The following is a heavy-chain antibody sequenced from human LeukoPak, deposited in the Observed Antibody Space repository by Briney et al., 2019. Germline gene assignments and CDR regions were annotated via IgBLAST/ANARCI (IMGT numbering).Heavy chain of an antibody. V-gene: IGHV3-48*03. CDR1: GFTFSNYE. J-gene: IGHJ3*02. D-gene: IGHD3-10*01. CDR3: ARELKGRSDAIDI. CDR2: ISRSGSTI. Sequence: PGGSLRLSCVASGFTFSNYEMNWVRQAPGKGLEWVSYISRSGSTIYYVDSVKGRFTISRDNAKNSLYLQMNSLRAEDTSVYYCARELKGRSDAIDIWGQGTMVTVSS.